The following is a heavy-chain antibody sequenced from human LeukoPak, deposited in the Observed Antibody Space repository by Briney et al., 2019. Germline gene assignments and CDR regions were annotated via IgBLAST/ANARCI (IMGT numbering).Heavy chain of an antibody. CDR2: IRSKAYGGTT. J-gene: IGHJ4*02. D-gene: IGHD6-19*01. CDR1: GFTFGDYA. CDR3: TSGDSPPGAVADTFDY. Sequence: TGGSLRLSCTASGFTFGDYAMSWVRQAPGKGLEWVGFIRSKAYGGTTEYAASVKGRFTISRDDSKSIAYLQMNSLKTEDTAVYYCTSGDSPPGAVADTFDYWGQGTLVTVSS. V-gene: IGHV3-49*04.